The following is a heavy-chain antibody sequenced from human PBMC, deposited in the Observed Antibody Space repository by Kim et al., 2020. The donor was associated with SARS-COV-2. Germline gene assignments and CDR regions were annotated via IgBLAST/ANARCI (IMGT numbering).Heavy chain of an antibody. V-gene: IGHV4-30-4*01. CDR1: RGSISGGDYY. D-gene: IGHD6-13*01. CDR3: ARGGRDYSSSWYGWFDP. CDR2: IFYSGGT. Sequence: SETLSLTCTVSRGSISGGDYYWSWIRQPPGKGLEWIGYIFYSGGTYYNPSLKSRVTMSVDTSEKQFSLKLSSVTAADTAVYYCARGGRDYSSSWYGWFDP. J-gene: IGHJ5*02.